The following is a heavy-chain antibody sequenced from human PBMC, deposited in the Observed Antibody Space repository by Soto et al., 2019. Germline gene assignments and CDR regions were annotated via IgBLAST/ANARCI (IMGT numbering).Heavy chain of an antibody. CDR2: IYYSGST. D-gene: IGHD3-10*01. J-gene: IGHJ4*02. CDR1: GGSISSGDYY. V-gene: IGHV4-30-4*01. CDR3: ARDNPVEDYGAGSYCGEYFYY. Sequence: QVQLQESGPGLVKPSQTLSLTCTVYGGSISSGDYYWSWIRQPPGKVLEWIGYIYYSGSTYYHPPLKSRVTISVNTSKNHFYLKLSAVTVSATAVYYCARDNPVEDYGAGSYCGEYFYYWGQGPLVTVSS.